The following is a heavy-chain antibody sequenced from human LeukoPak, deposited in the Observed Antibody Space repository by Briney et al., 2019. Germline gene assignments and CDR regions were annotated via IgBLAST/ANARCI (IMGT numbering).Heavy chain of an antibody. V-gene: IGHV2-5*01. CDR1: GFSLSTGGVG. Sequence: SGPTLVNPTQTLTLTCTFSGFSLSTGGVGVGWIRQPPGKALEWLALIYWNDDKRYSPSLKSRLTITKDTSKNQVVLTMTNMDPVDTATYYCARIVVVVAAGPNWFDPWGQGTLVTVSS. D-gene: IGHD2-15*01. CDR2: IYWNDDK. CDR3: ARIVVVVAAGPNWFDP. J-gene: IGHJ5*02.